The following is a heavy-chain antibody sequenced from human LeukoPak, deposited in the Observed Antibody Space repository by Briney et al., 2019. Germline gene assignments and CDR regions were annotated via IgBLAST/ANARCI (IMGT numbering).Heavy chain of an antibody. CDR2: IYYSGST. V-gene: IGHV4-59*01. D-gene: IGHD6-6*01. J-gene: IGHJ3*02. CDR3: ARDLRPSNAFDI. Sequence: PSETLSLTCTVSGGSTSSYYWSWIRQPPGKGLEWIGYIYYSGSTNYNPSLKSRVTISVDTSKNQFSLKLSSVTAADTAVYYCARDLRPSNAFDIWGQGTMVTVSS. CDR1: GGSTSSYY.